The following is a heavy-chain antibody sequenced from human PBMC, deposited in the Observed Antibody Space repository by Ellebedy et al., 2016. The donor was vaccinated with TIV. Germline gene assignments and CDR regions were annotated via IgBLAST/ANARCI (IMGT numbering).Heavy chain of an antibody. J-gene: IGHJ4*01. CDR1: GFTFSSYG. V-gene: IGHV3-33*01. CDR2: IWYDGSNK. Sequence: PGGSLRLSCAASGFTFSSYGMHWVRQAPGKGLEWVAVIWYDGSNKYYADSVKGRFTISRDNSKNTLYLQMNSLRDEDTAVYYCAVRGESPPRRRIAVAGAAYWGQGALVTVSS. D-gene: IGHD6-19*01. CDR3: AVRGESPPRRRIAVAGAAY.